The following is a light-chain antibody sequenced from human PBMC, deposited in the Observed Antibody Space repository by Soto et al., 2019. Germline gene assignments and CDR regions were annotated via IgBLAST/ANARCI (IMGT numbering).Light chain of an antibody. Sequence: QSALTQPASVSGSPGQSITISCTGTSSEVGGYNYVSWYQQHPGKAPKLMIYDVSNRPSGVSNRFSGSKSGNTASLTISGRQAEDEADYYCNSYTSSSTYVVGTGTKLTVL. CDR1: SSEVGGYNY. CDR3: NSYTSSSTYV. V-gene: IGLV2-14*01. CDR2: DVS. J-gene: IGLJ1*01.